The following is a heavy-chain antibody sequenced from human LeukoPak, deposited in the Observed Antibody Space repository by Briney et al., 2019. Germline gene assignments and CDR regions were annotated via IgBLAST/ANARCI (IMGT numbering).Heavy chain of an antibody. CDR1: GYSISSGYY. CDR3: ARWGYDFWSGYSYFDY. J-gene: IGHJ4*02. V-gene: IGHV4-38-2*02. Sequence: SETLSLTCTVSGYSISSGYYWGWIRQPPGKGLEWIGSIYHSGSTYYNPSLKSRVTISVDKSKNQFSLKLSSVTAADTAVYYCARWGYDFWSGYSYFDYWGQGTLVTVSS. CDR2: IYHSGST. D-gene: IGHD3-3*01.